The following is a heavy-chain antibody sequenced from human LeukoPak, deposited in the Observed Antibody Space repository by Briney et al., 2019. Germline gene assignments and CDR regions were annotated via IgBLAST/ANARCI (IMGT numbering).Heavy chain of an antibody. D-gene: IGHD5/OR15-5a*01. CDR1: GFTFSNYW. J-gene: IGHJ3*01. CDR3: EGGVT. V-gene: IGHV3-7*01. Sequence: GGSLRLSCTASGFTFSNYWMNWLRQAPGKGLEWVANIKRDGSERYYVDSVRGRFTISRDNAKNSLYLQMNNLRVEDTAVYYCEGGVTWGQGSMVTVSP. CDR2: IKRDGSER.